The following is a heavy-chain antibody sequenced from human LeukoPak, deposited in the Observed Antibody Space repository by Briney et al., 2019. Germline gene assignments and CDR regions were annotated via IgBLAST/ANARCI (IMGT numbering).Heavy chain of an antibody. CDR1: GGSISSYY. CDR2: IYTSGTT. V-gene: IGHV4-4*07. CDR3: ARWSGSVTARNYYYYMDV. J-gene: IGHJ6*03. D-gene: IGHD6-6*01. Sequence: SETLSLTCTVSGGSISSYYWTWIRQPAGSGLEWIGRIYTSGTTDYNPSLRTRVTISVDASRNQFSLNLSSVTAADTAVYYCARWSGSVTARNYYYYMDVWGEGTTVTVSS.